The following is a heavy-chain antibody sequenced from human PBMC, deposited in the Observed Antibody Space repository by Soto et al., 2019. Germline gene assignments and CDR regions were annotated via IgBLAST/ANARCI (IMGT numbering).Heavy chain of an antibody. Sequence: QVQLQESGPGLVKPSETLSLTCTVSGGSVSSGRYYWSWIRQPPGNGLEWIGYIYYSGSTNYNPSLKSRVAISVDTSKNQFSLKLSSVTAADTAVYYCARTMVGARAGYFDYWGRGTLVTVSS. D-gene: IGHD1-26*01. CDR1: GGSVSSGRYY. V-gene: IGHV4-61*01. J-gene: IGHJ4*02. CDR2: IYYSGST. CDR3: ARTMVGARAGYFDY.